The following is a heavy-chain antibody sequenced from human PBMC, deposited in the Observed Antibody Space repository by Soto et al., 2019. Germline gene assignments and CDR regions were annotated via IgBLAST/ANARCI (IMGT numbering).Heavy chain of an antibody. D-gene: IGHD2-2*03. V-gene: IGHV3-64*01. CDR1: GLTFSSDA. J-gene: IGHJ4*02. CDR3: ARTVDGYYFDY. Sequence: GGSLRLSCAASGLTFSSDAMHWVRQAPGKGLEYVSAISSNGGSTYYANSVKGRFTISRDNSKNTLYLQMGSLRAEDMAVYYCARTVDGYYFDYWGQGTLVTVXS. CDR2: ISSNGGST.